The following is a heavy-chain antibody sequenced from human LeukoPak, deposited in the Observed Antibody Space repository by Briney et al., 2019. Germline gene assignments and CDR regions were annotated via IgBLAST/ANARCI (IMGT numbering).Heavy chain of an antibody. Sequence: PGGSLRLSCAASGFTFSSYGMHWVRQAPGKGLEWAAVISYDGSNKYYADSVKGRFTISRDNSKNTLYLQMNCLRAEDTAVYYCAKERCGGDCYQDYWGQGTLVTVSS. CDR3: AKERCGGDCYQDY. D-gene: IGHD2-21*02. J-gene: IGHJ4*02. CDR2: ISYDGSNK. CDR1: GFTFSSYG. V-gene: IGHV3-30*18.